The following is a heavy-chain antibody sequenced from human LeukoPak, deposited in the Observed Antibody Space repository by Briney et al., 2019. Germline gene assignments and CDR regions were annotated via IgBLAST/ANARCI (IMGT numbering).Heavy chain of an antibody. J-gene: IGHJ6*03. V-gene: IGHV4-39*07. CDR2: IYYSGST. CDR1: GGSISSSSYY. Sequence: PSETLSLTCTVSGGSISSSSYYWGWIRQPPGKGLEWIGSIYYSGSTYYNPSLKSRVTISVDTSKNQFSLKLSSVTAADTAVYYCARGHYDSSGYHYYYYYMDVWGKRTTVTISS. CDR3: ARGHYDSSGYHYYYYYMDV. D-gene: IGHD3-22*01.